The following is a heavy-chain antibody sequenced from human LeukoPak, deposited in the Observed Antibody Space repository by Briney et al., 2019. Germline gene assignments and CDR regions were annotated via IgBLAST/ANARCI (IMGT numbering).Heavy chain of an antibody. J-gene: IGHJ4*02. Sequence: GGSLRLSCAVSGFTFDDYALHWVRHVPGKGLQWVSFSSWIGGSTDYLDSVKGRFTISRDNSRNSLYLQMNGLRPEDSALYYCVRSRAASLGYFDSWGQGTLVTVSS. CDR3: VRSRAASLGYFDS. CDR1: GFTFDDYA. V-gene: IGHV3-43D*03. D-gene: IGHD7-27*01. CDR2: SSWIGGST.